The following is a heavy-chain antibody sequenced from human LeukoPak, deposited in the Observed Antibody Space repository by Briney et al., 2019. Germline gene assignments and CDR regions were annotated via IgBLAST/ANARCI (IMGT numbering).Heavy chain of an antibody. J-gene: IGHJ4*02. V-gene: IGHV3-30*18. Sequence: GGSLRLSCAASGFTFRSHGMHWVRQAPGKGLEWVAVISYDGSNKYYADSVKGQFTISRDNSKNTLYLQMNSLRAEDTAVYYCAKESDGSGSYSFDYWGQGTLVTVSS. CDR1: GFTFRSHG. D-gene: IGHD3-10*01. CDR3: AKESDGSGSYSFDY. CDR2: ISYDGSNK.